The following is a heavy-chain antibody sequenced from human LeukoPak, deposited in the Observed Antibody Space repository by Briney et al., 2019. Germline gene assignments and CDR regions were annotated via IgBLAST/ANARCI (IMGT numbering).Heavy chain of an antibody. CDR2: ISYDGSNK. CDR1: GFTFSSYA. CDR3: VRQFAS. V-gene: IGHV3-30*04. Sequence: GGSLRLSCAASGFTFSSYAMHWVRQAPGKGLEWVAVISYDGSNKYYADSVKGRFTTSRDNGKSSLYLQMNSLRVEDTALYYCVRQFASWGQGTLVTVSS. J-gene: IGHJ4*02.